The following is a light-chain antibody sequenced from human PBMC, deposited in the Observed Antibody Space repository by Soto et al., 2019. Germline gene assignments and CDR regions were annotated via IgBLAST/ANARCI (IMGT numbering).Light chain of an antibody. V-gene: IGLV2-14*01. CDR2: DVT. CDR1: SSDIGGYIY. Sequence: QSALTQPASVSASPGQSITISCTGTSSDIGGYIYVSWYQHHPGKAPRLLIFDVTHRPSGVSDRFSGSKSGNTASLTISGVRPEDEADYYCCSYTDIALDVVFGGGTKVTVL. CDR3: CSYTDIALDVV. J-gene: IGLJ2*01.